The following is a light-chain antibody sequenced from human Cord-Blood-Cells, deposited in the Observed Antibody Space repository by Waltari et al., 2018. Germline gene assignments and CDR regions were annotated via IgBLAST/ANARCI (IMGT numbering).Light chain of an antibody. CDR3: QQYDNLPFT. V-gene: IGKV1-33*01. Sequence: DIQMTQSPSSLSASVGDRVTITCQASQDISNYLNWYQQKPGQAPKLLIYDASNLETGVPYRFSGSGSGTDFTFTISSLQPEDIATYYCQQYDNLPFTFGGGTKVEIK. CDR2: DAS. CDR1: QDISNY. J-gene: IGKJ4*02.